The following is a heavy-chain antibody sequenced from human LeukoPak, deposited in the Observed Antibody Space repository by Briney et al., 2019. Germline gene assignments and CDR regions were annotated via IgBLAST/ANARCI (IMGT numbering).Heavy chain of an antibody. CDR1: GFTFSSYS. Sequence: GGSLRLSCAASGFTFSSYSMNWVRQAPGKGLEWVSSISSSSSYIYYADSVKGRFTISRDNAKNSLYLQMNSLRAEDTAVYYCARVAGWYDAFDIWGQGTMVTVS. J-gene: IGHJ3*02. V-gene: IGHV3-21*01. CDR3: ARVAGWYDAFDI. CDR2: ISSSSSYI. D-gene: IGHD6-19*01.